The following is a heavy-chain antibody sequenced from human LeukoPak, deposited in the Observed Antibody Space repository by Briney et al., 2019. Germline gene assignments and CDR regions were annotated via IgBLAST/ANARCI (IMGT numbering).Heavy chain of an antibody. D-gene: IGHD6-19*01. CDR2: IWYDGSNK. CDR3: AKDRPRIAVAGYFDY. J-gene: IGHJ4*02. Sequence: GGSLRLSCAASGFTFSSYGMHWVRQAPGKGLEWVAVIWYDGSNKYYADSVKGRFTIPRDNSKNTLYLQMNSLRAEDTAVYYCAKDRPRIAVAGYFDYWGQGTLVTVSS. CDR1: GFTFSSYG. V-gene: IGHV3-33*06.